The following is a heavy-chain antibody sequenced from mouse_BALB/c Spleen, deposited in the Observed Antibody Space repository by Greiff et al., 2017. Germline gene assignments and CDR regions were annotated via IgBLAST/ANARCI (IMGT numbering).Heavy chain of an antibody. CDR3: ARNGVAYDY. Sequence: QVQLQQSGAKLARPGASVKLSCKASGYTFTDYYINWVKRRTGQGLEWIGEIYPGSGNTYYNDKFKGKATLTADKSSSTAYMQLSSLTSEDSAVYFCARNGVAYDYWGQGTTLTVSA. CDR2: IYPGSGNT. J-gene: IGHJ2*01. V-gene: IGHV1-77*01. CDR1: GYTFTDYY. D-gene: IGHD6-5*01.